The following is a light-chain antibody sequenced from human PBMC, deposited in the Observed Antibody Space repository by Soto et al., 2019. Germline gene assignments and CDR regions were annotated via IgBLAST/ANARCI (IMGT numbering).Light chain of an antibody. CDR3: LQYGSSPET. Sequence: EMVLTQSPDTLSLSPGERATLSCRASQTVSNSFLAWYQQRPCQAPRLLIYGASSRAAGIPDRFSGSGSGTDFTLTISRLEPEDLAVYYCLQYGSSPETFGQGTKVESK. CDR2: GAS. CDR1: QTVSNSF. J-gene: IGKJ1*01. V-gene: IGKV3-20*01.